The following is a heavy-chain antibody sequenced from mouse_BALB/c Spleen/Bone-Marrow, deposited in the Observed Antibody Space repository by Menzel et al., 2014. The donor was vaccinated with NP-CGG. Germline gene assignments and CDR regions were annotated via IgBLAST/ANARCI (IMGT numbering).Heavy chain of an antibody. V-gene: IGHV3-8*02. CDR2: ISYNGST. CDR1: GDSIXSGY. D-gene: IGHD1-1*02. CDR3: ARGRAMGFAY. J-gene: IGHJ3*01. Sequence: EVKLQESGPSLVKPSQTLSLTCSVTGDSIXSGYWNWIRKFPGNKFEYMGYISYNGSTYYNPSLKSRISITRDTSKNXYYLQLNSVTTEDTATYYCARGRAMGFAYWGQETLVTVSA.